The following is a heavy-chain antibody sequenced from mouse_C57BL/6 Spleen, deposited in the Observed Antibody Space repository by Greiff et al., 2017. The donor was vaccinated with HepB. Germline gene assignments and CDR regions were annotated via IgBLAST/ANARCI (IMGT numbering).Heavy chain of an antibody. V-gene: IGHV1-50*01. CDR3: ARRNYGYFDV. CDR2: IDPSDSYT. CDR1: GYTFTSYW. J-gene: IGHJ1*03. Sequence: VQLQQPGAELVKPGASVKLSCKASGYTFTSYWMQWVKQRPGQGLEWIGEIDPSDSYTNYNKKFKGKATLTVDTSSSTAYMQLSSLTSEDSAVYYCARRNYGYFDVWGTGTTVTVSS.